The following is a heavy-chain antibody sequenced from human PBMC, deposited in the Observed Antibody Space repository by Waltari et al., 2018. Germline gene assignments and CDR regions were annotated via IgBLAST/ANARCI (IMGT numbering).Heavy chain of an antibody. J-gene: IGHJ3*01. CDR2: VSYNGAT. V-gene: IGHV4-39*02. Sequence: QLQLQESGPGLGKPSETLSLTCNVSGGSITSNRHYWAWIRQPPGQGLELIATVSYNGATYSSPSLKSRVTVSRDTSKNHLALKLGSVTAADTAVYYCATYIGASIGTAAFDVWGQGTMVTVSS. CDR3: ATYIGASIGTAAFDV. CDR1: GGSITSNRHY. D-gene: IGHD5-12*01.